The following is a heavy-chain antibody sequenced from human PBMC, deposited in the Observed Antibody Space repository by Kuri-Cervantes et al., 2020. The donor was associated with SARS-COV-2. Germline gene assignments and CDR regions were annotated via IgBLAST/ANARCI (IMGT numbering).Heavy chain of an antibody. J-gene: IGHJ3*02. CDR2: INPNSGGT. Sequence: SVKVSCKASGYTFTVYYMLWVGQAPGQGLEWMGRINPNSGGTNYAQKFQGRVTMTRDTSISTAYMEPSRLRSDDTAVYYCARDADSSSWYPGAFDIWGQGTMVTVSS. CDR1: GYTFTVYY. D-gene: IGHD6-13*01. CDR3: ARDADSSSWYPGAFDI. V-gene: IGHV1-2*06.